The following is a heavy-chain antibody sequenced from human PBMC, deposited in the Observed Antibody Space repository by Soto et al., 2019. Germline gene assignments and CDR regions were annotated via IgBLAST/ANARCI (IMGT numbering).Heavy chain of an antibody. CDR1: GFTFSNYA. J-gene: IGHJ5*02. D-gene: IGHD3-3*01. V-gene: IGHV3-23*01. Sequence: LSLSCAASGFTFSNYAMSWVRQAPGKGLEWISTISGSGGSTYYADSVKGRFTISRDNSENTLYLQMNSLRAEDTAVYYCAKGQSTYYDFWSRYYDWFDPWGQGTLVTVSS. CDR2: ISGSGGST. CDR3: AKGQSTYYDFWSRYYDWFDP.